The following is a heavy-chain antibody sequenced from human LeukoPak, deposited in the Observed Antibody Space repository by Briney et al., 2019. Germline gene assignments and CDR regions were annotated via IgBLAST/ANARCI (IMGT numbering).Heavy chain of an antibody. CDR3: ARDREMATIDVFDY. CDR2: ISWNSGSI. J-gene: IGHJ4*02. V-gene: IGHV3-9*01. Sequence: PGGSLRLSCAASGFTFDDYAMHWVRHAPGKGLEWVSCISWNSGSIGYADSVKGRFTISRDNAKNSLYLQMNSLRAEDTAVYYCARDREMATIDVFDYWGQGIVVTVSS. CDR1: GFTFDDYA. D-gene: IGHD5-24*01.